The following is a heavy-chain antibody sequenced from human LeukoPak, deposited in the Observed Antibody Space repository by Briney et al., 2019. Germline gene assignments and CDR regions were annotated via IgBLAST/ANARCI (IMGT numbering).Heavy chain of an antibody. D-gene: IGHD3/OR15-3a*01. Sequence: SETLSLTCTVSGGSISSYYWSWIRQPAGKGLEWIGRIYTSGSTYYNASLKSQVSISIDTSKNQFSQRLTSVTAADTAVYYCARQTGSGLFILPGGQGTLVTVSS. J-gene: IGHJ4*02. V-gene: IGHV4-4*07. CDR1: GGSISSYY. CDR2: IYTSGST. CDR3: ARQTGSGLFILP.